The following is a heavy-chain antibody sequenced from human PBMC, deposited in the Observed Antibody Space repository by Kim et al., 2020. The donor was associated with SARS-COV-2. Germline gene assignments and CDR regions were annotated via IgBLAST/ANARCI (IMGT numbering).Heavy chain of an antibody. CDR2: ISYDGSNK. V-gene: IGHV3-30*04. D-gene: IGHD3-10*01. CDR1: GFTFSSYA. Sequence: GGSLRLSCAASGFTFSSYAMHWVRQAPGKGLEWVAVISYDGSNKYYADSVKGRFTISRDNSKNTLYLQMNSLRAEDTAVYYCAREDYYGSGGGAYLDYWG. J-gene: IGHJ4*01. CDR3: AREDYYGSGGGAYLDY.